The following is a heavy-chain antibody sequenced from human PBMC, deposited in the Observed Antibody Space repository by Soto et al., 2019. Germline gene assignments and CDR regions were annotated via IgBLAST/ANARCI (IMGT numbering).Heavy chain of an antibody. D-gene: IGHD3-10*01. J-gene: IGHJ4*02. CDR2: ISAYNGNT. Sequence: ASVKVSCKASGYTFTSYGISWVRQAPGQGLEWMGWISAYNGNTNYAQKLQGRVTMTTDTSTSTAYMELRSLRSDDTAVYYCARVGGVGELLFLFDYWGQGTLVTVSS. CDR1: GYTFTSYG. CDR3: ARVGGVGELLFLFDY. V-gene: IGHV1-18*01.